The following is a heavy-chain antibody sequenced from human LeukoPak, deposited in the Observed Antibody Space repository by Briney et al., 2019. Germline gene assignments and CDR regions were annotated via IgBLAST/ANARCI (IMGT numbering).Heavy chain of an antibody. J-gene: IGHJ6*03. V-gene: IGHV1-58*02. CDR3: AADRRSVAGRASYYYYMDV. CDR2: IVVGSGNT. Sequence: ASVKVSCKASGFTFTSSAMQWVRQARGQRLEWIGWIVVGSGNTNYAQKFQERVTITRDMSTSTAYMELSSLRSEDTAVYYCAADRRSVAGRASYYYYMDVWGKGTTVTVSS. CDR1: GFTFTSSA. D-gene: IGHD6-19*01.